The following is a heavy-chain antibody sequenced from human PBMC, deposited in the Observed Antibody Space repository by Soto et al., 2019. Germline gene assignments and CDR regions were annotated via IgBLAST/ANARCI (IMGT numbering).Heavy chain of an antibody. CDR2: VYSTGST. V-gene: IGHV4-39*01. CDR3: ARSHYTYGLLIDY. D-gene: IGHD2-8*01. CDR1: GDSITTNGYY. J-gene: IGHJ4*02. Sequence: PSETVYRTCSVSGDSITTNGYYWGWIRQPPGKGLQWIGNVYSTGSTFSHPSLTSRVFISVDTSKNKFSLRLTSVTAADTAVYYCARSHYTYGLLIDYWGPGLLV.